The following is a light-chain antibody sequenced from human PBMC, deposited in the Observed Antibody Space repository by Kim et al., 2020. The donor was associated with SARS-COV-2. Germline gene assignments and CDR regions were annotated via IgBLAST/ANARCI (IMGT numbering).Light chain of an antibody. V-gene: IGKV2-30*01. CDR1: QVLVYSDGNTY. Sequence: PAANSCRSSQVLVYSDGNTYLNWFHQRPGQSPRRLIYKVSNRDSGVPDRFSGSGSGTDFTLQISRVEAEDVGVYYCMQGTHWPFTFGPGTKVDIK. J-gene: IGKJ3*01. CDR3: MQGTHWPFT. CDR2: KVS.